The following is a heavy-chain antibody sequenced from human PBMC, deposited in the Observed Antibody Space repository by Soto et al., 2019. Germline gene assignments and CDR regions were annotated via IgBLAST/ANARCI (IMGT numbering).Heavy chain of an antibody. CDR3: ARDLWDYYDSSGYFDY. D-gene: IGHD3-22*01. V-gene: IGHV3-23*01. J-gene: IGHJ4*02. Sequence: SLKISRAASRLTFYSYVMSWVRKAKGKGLEWVSAISGSGGSTYYADSVKGRFTISRDNAKNSLYLQMNSLRAEDTAVYYCARDLWDYYDSSGYFDYWGQGTLVT. CDR2: ISGSGGST. CDR1: RLTFYSYV.